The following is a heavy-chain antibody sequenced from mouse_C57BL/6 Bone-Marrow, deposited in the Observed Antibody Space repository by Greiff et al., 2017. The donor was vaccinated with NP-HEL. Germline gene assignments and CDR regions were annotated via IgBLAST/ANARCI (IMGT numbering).Heavy chain of an antibody. Sequence: EVQLQQSGPGLVKPSQSLSLTCSVTGYSITSGYYWNWIRQFPGHKLEWMGYISYDGSNNYNPSLKNRISITRDTSKNQFFLKLNSVTTEDTATYYCARDRNWDPYAMDYWGQGTSVTVSS. D-gene: IGHD4-1*01. V-gene: IGHV3-6*01. CDR2: ISYDGSN. CDR3: ARDRNWDPYAMDY. CDR1: GYSITSGYY. J-gene: IGHJ4*01.